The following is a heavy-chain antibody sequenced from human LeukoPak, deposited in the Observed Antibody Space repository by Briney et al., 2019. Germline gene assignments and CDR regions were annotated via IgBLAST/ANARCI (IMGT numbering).Heavy chain of an antibody. CDR2: VKSKTDVGTT. Sequence: PGGSLRLSCAASGFTFSNAWMSWVRQAPGKGLEWVGRVKSKTDVGTTDYAPPVNARFNISSDHSKNTLYLQLNSLKTEDTAVYYCTTVNPAGHYDYWGQGTLVTVSS. CDR3: TTVNPAGHYDY. J-gene: IGHJ4*02. CDR1: GFTFSNAW. V-gene: IGHV3-15*01. D-gene: IGHD6-13*01.